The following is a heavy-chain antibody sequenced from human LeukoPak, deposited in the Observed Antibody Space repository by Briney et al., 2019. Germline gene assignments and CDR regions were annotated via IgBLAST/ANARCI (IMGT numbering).Heavy chain of an antibody. D-gene: IGHD6-19*01. CDR2: INHSEST. V-gene: IGHV4-34*01. J-gene: IGHJ4*02. Sequence: SETLSLTCAVYGGSFSGYYWSWIRQPPGKGLEWIGEINHSESTNYNPSLKSRVTISVDTSKNQFSLKLSSVTAADTAVYYCARVYSSGSFDYWGQGTLVTVSS. CDR1: GGSFSGYY. CDR3: ARVYSSGSFDY.